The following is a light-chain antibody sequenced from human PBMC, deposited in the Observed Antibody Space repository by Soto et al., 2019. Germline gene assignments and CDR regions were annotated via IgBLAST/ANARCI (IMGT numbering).Light chain of an antibody. CDR2: EGT. CDR3: CSYTTSNTYV. J-gene: IGLJ1*01. V-gene: IGLV2-14*02. CDR1: TSDVGGYNL. Sequence: QSALTQPASVSGSPGQSITISCSGTTSDVGGYNLVSWYQQHTAKAPKLLIYEGTQRPSGVSDRFSGSKSGNTASLTISGLQVEDEADYYCCSYTTSNTYVFGTGTKVTVL.